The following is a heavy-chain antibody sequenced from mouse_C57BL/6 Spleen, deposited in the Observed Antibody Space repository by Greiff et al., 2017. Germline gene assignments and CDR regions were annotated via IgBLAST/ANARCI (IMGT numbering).Heavy chain of an antibody. CDR2: ISDGGSYT. CDR3: ARDGDYYGSSYGY. J-gene: IGHJ2*01. Sequence: VQLQQSGGGLVKPGGSLKLSCAASGFTFSSYAMSWVRQTPEKRLEWVATISDGGSYTYYPDNVKGRFTISRDNAKNNLYLQMSHLKSDDTAMYYCARDGDYYGSSYGYWGQGTTLTVSS. D-gene: IGHD1-1*01. V-gene: IGHV5-4*01. CDR1: GFTFSSYA.